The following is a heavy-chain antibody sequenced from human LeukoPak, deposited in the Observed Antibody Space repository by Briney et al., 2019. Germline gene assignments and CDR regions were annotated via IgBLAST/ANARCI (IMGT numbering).Heavy chain of an antibody. J-gene: IGHJ6*03. CDR1: GFTFDDYG. Sequence: GGSLRLSCAASGFTFDDYGMSWVRQAPGKGLEWVSGINWNGGSTGYADSVKGRFTISRDNAKNSLYLQMNSLRAEDTALYYCARVPQYNWNYDYYYMDVWGKGTTVTVSS. CDR3: ARVPQYNWNYDYYYMDV. CDR2: INWNGGST. D-gene: IGHD1-20*01. V-gene: IGHV3-20*04.